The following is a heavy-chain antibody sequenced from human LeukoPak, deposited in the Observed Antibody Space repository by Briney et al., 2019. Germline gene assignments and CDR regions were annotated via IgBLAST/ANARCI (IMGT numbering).Heavy chain of an antibody. D-gene: IGHD2-15*01. Sequence: SETLSLTCTVSGGSISSYYWSWIRQPPGKGLEWIGEINHSGSTNYNPSLKSRVTISVDTSKNQFSPKLSSVTAADTAVYYCARRRGYCSGGSCYDWFDPWGQGTLVTVSS. CDR1: GGSISSYY. CDR3: ARRRGYCSGGSCYDWFDP. J-gene: IGHJ5*02. V-gene: IGHV4-34*01. CDR2: INHSGST.